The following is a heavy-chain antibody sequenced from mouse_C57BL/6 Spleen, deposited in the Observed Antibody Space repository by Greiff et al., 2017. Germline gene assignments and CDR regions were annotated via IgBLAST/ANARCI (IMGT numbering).Heavy chain of an antibody. J-gene: IGHJ4*01. CDR2: IWTGGGT. V-gene: IGHV2-9-1*01. CDR3: AREGYGYDGRPMDY. CDR1: GFSLTSYA. D-gene: IGHD2-2*01. Sequence: VMLVESGPGLVAPSQSLSITCTVSGFSLTSYAISWVRQPPGKGLEWLGVIWTGGGTNYNSALKSRLSISKDNSKSQVFLKMNSLQTDDTARYYCAREGYGYDGRPMDYWGQGTSVTVSS.